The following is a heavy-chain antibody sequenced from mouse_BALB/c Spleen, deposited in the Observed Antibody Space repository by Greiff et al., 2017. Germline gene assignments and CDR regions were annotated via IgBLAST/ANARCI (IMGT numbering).Heavy chain of an antibody. Sequence: VQLQQSGPQLVRPGASVKISCKASGYSFTSYWMHWVKQRPGQGLEWIGMIDPSDSETRLNQKFKDKATLTVDKSSSTAYMQLSSPTSEDSAVYYCARSAYYRYEGAMDYWGQGTSVTVSS. CDR1: GYSFTSYW. J-gene: IGHJ4*01. V-gene: IGHV1S127*01. CDR2: IDPSDSET. CDR3: ARSAYYRYEGAMDY. D-gene: IGHD2-14*01.